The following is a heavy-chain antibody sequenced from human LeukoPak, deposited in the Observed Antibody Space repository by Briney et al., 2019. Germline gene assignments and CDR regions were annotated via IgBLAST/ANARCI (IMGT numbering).Heavy chain of an antibody. V-gene: IGHV3-66*01. D-gene: IGHD6-13*01. Sequence: GGSLRLSCAASEFSVGSNYMTWVRQAPGKGLEWVSLIYSGGSTYYADSVKGRFTISRDNSKNTLYLQMNSLRAEDTALYYCARVSIAAAGTSRWFDPWGQGTLVTVSS. CDR3: ARVSIAAAGTSRWFDP. CDR1: EFSVGSNY. CDR2: IYSGGST. J-gene: IGHJ5*02.